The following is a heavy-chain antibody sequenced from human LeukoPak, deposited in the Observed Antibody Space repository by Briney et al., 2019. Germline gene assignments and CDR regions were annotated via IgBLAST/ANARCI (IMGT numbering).Heavy chain of an antibody. V-gene: IGHV1-2*02. CDR1: GYTFTGYY. D-gene: IGHD6-19*01. J-gene: IGHJ4*02. Sequence: ASVKVSCKASGYTFTGYYMHWVRQAPGQGLEWMGWINPISGGTNYAQKLQGRVTMTTDTSTSTAYMELRSLRSDDTAVYYCARDPGIAVASFDYWGQGTLVTVSS. CDR2: INPISGGT. CDR3: ARDPGIAVASFDY.